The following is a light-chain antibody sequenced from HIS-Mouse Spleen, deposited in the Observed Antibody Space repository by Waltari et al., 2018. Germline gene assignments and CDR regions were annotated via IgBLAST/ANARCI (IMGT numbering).Light chain of an antibody. CDR1: ALPKKY. Sequence: SYELTQPPSVSVSPGQTARITCSGDALPKKYAYWYQQKSGQAPLLVIYWDSKRPSGIPEGFSGSSSGTMATLTISGAQVEDEADYYCYSTDSSGNHRVFGGGTKLTVL. V-gene: IGLV3-10*01. CDR3: YSTDSSGNHRV. J-gene: IGLJ2*01. CDR2: WDS.